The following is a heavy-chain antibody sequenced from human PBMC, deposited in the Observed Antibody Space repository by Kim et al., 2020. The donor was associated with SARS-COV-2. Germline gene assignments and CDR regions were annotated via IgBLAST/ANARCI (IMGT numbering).Heavy chain of an antibody. CDR3: ARDRGSSSPYYYGMDV. CDR2: IIPIFGTA. Sequence: SVKVSCKASGGTFSSYAISWVRQAPGQGLEWMGGIIPIFGTANYAQKFQGRVTITADESTSTAYMELSSLRSEDTAVYYCARDRGSSSPYYYGMDVWGQGTTVTVSS. CDR1: GGTFSSYA. D-gene: IGHD6-13*01. J-gene: IGHJ6*02. V-gene: IGHV1-69*13.